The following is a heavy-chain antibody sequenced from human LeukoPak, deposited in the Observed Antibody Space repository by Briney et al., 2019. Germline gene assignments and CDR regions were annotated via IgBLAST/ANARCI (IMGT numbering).Heavy chain of an antibody. J-gene: IGHJ4*02. V-gene: IGHV1-69*05. CDR1: GGTFSSYA. D-gene: IGHD2-21*02. CDR3: ARDPCGGDCYWEYYFDY. CDR2: IIPIIGTA. Sequence: SVKVSCKASGGTFSSYAISWVRQAPGQGLEWMGRIIPIIGTANYAQEFQGRVTITTDESTSTAYMELSSLRSEDTAVYYCARDPCGGDCYWEYYFDYWGQGTLVTVSS.